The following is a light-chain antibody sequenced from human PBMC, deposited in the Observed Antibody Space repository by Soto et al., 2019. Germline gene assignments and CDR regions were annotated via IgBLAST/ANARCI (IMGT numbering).Light chain of an antibody. CDR1: QSLLHSNGYNY. J-gene: IGKJ1*01. V-gene: IGKV2-28*01. CDR2: LGS. Sequence: DIVMTLSPLSLPVTPGEPASISCRSSQSLLHSNGYNYLDWYLQKPGQSPQLLIYLGSNRASGVPDRFSGSGSGTDFTLKISRVEAEDVGVYYCMQALQTPTFGQGTKVDIK. CDR3: MQALQTPT.